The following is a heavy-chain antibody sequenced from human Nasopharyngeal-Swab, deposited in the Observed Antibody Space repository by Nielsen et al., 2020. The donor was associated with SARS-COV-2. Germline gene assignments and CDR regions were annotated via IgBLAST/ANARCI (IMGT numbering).Heavy chain of an antibody. CDR2: IIPIFGTA. V-gene: IGHV1-69*06. Sequence: SVKVSCKASGYTFTSYAMNWVRQAPGQGLEWMGGIIPIFGTANYAQKFQGRVTITADKSTSTAYMELSSLRSEDTAVYYCARESMVRGLVVGFDPWGQGTLVTVSS. J-gene: IGHJ5*02. CDR1: GYTFTSYA. CDR3: ARESMVRGLVVGFDP. D-gene: IGHD3-10*01.